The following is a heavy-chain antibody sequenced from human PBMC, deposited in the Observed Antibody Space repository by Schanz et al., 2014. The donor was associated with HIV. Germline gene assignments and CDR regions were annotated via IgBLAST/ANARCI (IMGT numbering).Heavy chain of an antibody. CDR1: GFRFSDFW. CDR2: INQDASTI. V-gene: IGHV3-7*01. D-gene: IGHD4-4*01. Sequence: EVQLVESGGGLVQSGGSLRLSCVASGFRFSDFWMNWVRLIPGKGLEWVANINQDASTIRYVDSVKGRFTISRDNAKNSLYLQMSSLRDDDTAVYYCARGWRENSFDYWGQGTLVTVSS. J-gene: IGHJ4*02. CDR3: ARGWRENSFDY.